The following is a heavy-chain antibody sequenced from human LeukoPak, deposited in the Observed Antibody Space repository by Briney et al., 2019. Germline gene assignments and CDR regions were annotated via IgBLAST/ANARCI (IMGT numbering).Heavy chain of an antibody. Sequence: GASVKVSCKASGGTFSGYAISWVRQAPGQGLEWMGGIIPIFGTANYAQKFQGRVTITTDESTSTAYMELSSLRSEDTAVYYCARTGGDSSGYYPDYWGQGTLVTVSS. D-gene: IGHD3-22*01. J-gene: IGHJ4*02. CDR2: IIPIFGTA. CDR1: GGTFSGYA. CDR3: ARTGGDSSGYYPDY. V-gene: IGHV1-69*05.